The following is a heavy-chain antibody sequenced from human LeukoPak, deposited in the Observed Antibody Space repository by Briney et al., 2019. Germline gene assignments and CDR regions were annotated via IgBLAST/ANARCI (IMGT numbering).Heavy chain of an antibody. J-gene: IGHJ4*02. D-gene: IGHD3-22*01. CDR1: GGTISTYY. Sequence: SKTLSLTCTVSGGTISTYYWSWIRQPPGKGLEWIGYIYYSGRTNYNPSLKSRVSMSVDTFKSQFSLNLNSVTAADTAVYYCARGGVVGLTLAYFNYWGQGTLVAVSS. V-gene: IGHV4-59*01. CDR3: ARGGVVGLTLAYFNY. CDR2: IYYSGRT.